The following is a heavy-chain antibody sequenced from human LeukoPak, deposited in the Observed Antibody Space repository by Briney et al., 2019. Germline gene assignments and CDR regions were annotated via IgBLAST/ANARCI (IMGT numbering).Heavy chain of an antibody. Sequence: PSETLSLTCSVSGASISGGTYYWGWIRQPPGKGLEWIGSIYYTGSTHDNPSLKSRVTISVDTSKNQFSLKLSSVTAADTAVYYCARRGGSCRAFDYWGQGTLVTVSS. CDR1: GASISGGTYY. D-gene: IGHD2-15*01. CDR3: ARRGGSCRAFDY. J-gene: IGHJ4*02. CDR2: IYYTGST. V-gene: IGHV4-39*01.